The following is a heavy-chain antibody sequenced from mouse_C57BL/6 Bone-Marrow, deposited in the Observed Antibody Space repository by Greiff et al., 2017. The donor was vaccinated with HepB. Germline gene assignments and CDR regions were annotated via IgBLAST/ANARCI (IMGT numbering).Heavy chain of an antibody. CDR2: ISSGGDYI. CDR3: TRDPITTVVATWYFDV. Sequence: EVKLEESGEGLVKPGGSLKLSCAASGFTFSSYAMSWVRQTPEKRLEWVAYISSGGDYIYYADTVKGRFTISRDNARNTLYLQMSSLKSEDTAMYYCTRDPITTVVATWYFDVWGTGTTVTVSS. V-gene: IGHV5-9-1*02. D-gene: IGHD1-1*01. CDR1: GFTFSSYA. J-gene: IGHJ1*03.